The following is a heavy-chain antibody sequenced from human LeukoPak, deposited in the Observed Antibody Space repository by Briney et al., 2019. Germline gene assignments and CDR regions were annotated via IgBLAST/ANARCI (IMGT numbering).Heavy chain of an antibody. D-gene: IGHD1-26*01. J-gene: IGHJ4*02. Sequence: PGGSLRLSCAASGFTFSSYGMHWVRQAPGKGLEWVAVIWYDGSNKYYADSVKGRFTISRDNSKNTLYLQMNSPRAEDAAVYYCARSDSGSYYDTLMDYWGQGTLVTVSS. CDR3: ARSDSGSYYDTLMDY. CDR1: GFTFSSYG. V-gene: IGHV3-33*01. CDR2: IWYDGSNK.